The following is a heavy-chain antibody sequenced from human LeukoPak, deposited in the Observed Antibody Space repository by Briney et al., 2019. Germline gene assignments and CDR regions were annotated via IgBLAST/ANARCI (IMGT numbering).Heavy chain of an antibody. CDR1: GFKFSDYY. V-gene: IGHV3-11*04. CDR3: ARDKYYYDSSGGGYYFDY. CDR2: ISTSSTTI. D-gene: IGHD3-22*01. J-gene: IGHJ4*02. Sequence: AGGSLRLSCAASGFKFSDYYMTWIRQAPGKGLEWVSYISTSSTTIYYADSVKGRFTISRDNAKNSLYLQMNSLRADDTAVYYCARDKYYYDSSGGGYYFDYWGQGTLVTVSS.